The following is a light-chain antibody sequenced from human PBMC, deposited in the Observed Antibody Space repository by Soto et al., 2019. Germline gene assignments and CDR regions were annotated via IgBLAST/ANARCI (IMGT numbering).Light chain of an antibody. Sequence: EIVLTQSPGTLSLSPGERATLSCRASQSVSSSYLAWYQQKPGQAPRLLIYGASSRATGIPDRFSGSGSGTDFTLTISSLVPEDFAVYYCQQYGSSLLTFGGGTKVDIK. CDR3: QQYGSSLLT. J-gene: IGKJ4*01. CDR2: GAS. CDR1: QSVSSSY. V-gene: IGKV3-20*01.